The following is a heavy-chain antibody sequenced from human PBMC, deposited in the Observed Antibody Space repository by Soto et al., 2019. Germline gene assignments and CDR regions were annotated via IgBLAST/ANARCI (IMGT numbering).Heavy chain of an antibody. D-gene: IGHD6-13*01. CDR2: IYSGGNT. Sequence: EVQLVESGGGLIQPGGSLRLSCAASGFTVSNHYMRWVRQAPGKGLEWVSHIYSGGNTHYADSVKGRFTISRDNSKNTLFLQMNSLRVEDTAVYYCARDPPVIAASGAGGWGQGTLVTVSS. V-gene: IGHV3-53*01. CDR3: ARDPPVIAASGAGG. CDR1: GFTVSNHY. J-gene: IGHJ4*02.